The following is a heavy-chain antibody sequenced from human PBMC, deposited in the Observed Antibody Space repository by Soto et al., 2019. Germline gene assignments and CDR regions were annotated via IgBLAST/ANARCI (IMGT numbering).Heavy chain of an antibody. V-gene: IGHV4-34*01. CDR1: GGSFSGYY. J-gene: IGHJ6*03. CDR3: ARGLSFRGYYYYMDV. Sequence: SETLSLTCAVYGGSFSGYYWSWIRQPPGKGLEWIGETNPGGSTNYNPSLKSRVTISVDTSKNQFSLKLSSVTAADTAVYYCARGLSFRGYYYYMDVWGKGTTVTVSS. CDR2: TNPGGST.